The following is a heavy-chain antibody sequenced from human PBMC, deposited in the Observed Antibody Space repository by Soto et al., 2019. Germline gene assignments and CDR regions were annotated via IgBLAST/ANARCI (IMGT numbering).Heavy chain of an antibody. Sequence: GGSLRLSCAASGFTFSSYAMSWVRQAPGKGLEWVSAISGSGGSTYYADSVKGRFTISRDNSKNTLYLQMNSLRAEDTAVYYCARHTSPIRMGITMIVPAALYMDVWGQGTTVTVSS. J-gene: IGHJ6*02. CDR1: GFTFSSYA. D-gene: IGHD3-22*01. CDR3: ARHTSPIRMGITMIVPAALYMDV. V-gene: IGHV3-23*01. CDR2: ISGSGGST.